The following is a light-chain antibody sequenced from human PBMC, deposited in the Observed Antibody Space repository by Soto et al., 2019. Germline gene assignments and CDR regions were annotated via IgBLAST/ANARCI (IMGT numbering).Light chain of an antibody. V-gene: IGKV3-15*01. J-gene: IGKJ1*01. CDR2: GTS. CDR3: HQRTNWPVT. CDR1: QSISSD. Sequence: EIVMTQSPATLSVSPGERATLSCRASQSISSDLAWYQQKPGQAPRLLIYGTSTRATGIPARFSGSGSGTDFTLTISSLEPEDFAVYYCHQRTNWPVTFGQGTKVAIK.